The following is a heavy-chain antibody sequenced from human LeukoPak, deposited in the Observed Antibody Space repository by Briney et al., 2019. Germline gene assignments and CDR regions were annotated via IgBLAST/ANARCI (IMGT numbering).Heavy chain of an antibody. V-gene: IGHV3-48*03. Sequence: PGGSLRLSCAASEFTFSVYEMNWVRQAPGKGLEWVSFISTSGSTIYYADSVKGRFTVSRDNAKNSLYLQMNSLRAEDAAVYYCTRENWYIDYWGQGNLVTVSS. J-gene: IGHJ4*02. CDR1: EFTFSVYE. CDR2: ISTSGSTI. CDR3: TRENWYIDY.